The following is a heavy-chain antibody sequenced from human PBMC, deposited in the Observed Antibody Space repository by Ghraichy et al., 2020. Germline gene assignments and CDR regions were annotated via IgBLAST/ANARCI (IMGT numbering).Heavy chain of an antibody. CDR2: IYHSGNT. Sequence: SETLSLTCTVSGLSISSGYYWGWIRQSPGKGLEWIGNIYHSGNTYYNPSLKSRVTISVDTSKNQFSLKLTSVIAADTAMYYCARALVSGGIYSGGCGMDVWGQGTTVTVSS. CDR3: ARALVSGGIYSGGCGMDV. J-gene: IGHJ6*02. V-gene: IGHV4-38-2*02. CDR1: GLSISSGYY. D-gene: IGHD2-15*01.